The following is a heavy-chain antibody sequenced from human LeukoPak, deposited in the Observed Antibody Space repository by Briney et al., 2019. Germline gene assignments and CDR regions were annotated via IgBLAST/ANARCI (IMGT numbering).Heavy chain of an antibody. CDR2: IWYDGSNK. CDR1: GFTFSSYG. D-gene: IGHD3-22*01. J-gene: IGHJ3*02. Sequence: PGRSLRLSCAASGFTFSSYGMHWVRQAPGKGLEWVAVIWYDGSNKYYADSVKGRFTISRDNSKNTLYLQMNSLRAEDTAVYYCAKGEADDSSGAVAFDIWGQGTMVTVSS. V-gene: IGHV3-33*06. CDR3: AKGEADDSSGAVAFDI.